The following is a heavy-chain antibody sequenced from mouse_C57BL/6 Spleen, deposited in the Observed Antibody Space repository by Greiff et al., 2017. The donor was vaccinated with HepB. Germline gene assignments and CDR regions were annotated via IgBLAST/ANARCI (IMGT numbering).Heavy chain of an antibody. CDR2: IDPENGDT. J-gene: IGHJ3*01. V-gene: IGHV14-4*01. CDR1: GFNIKDDY. Sequence: VQLQQSGAELVRPGASVKLSCTASGFNIKDDYMHWVKQRPEQGLEWIGWIDPENGDTEYASKFQGKATITADTSSNTAYLQLSSLTSEDTAVYYCTAYYGSSRRGSYWGQGTPVTVSA. D-gene: IGHD1-1*01. CDR3: TAYYGSSRRGSY.